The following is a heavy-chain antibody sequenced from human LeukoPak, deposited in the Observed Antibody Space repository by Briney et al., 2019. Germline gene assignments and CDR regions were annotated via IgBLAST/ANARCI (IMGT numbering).Heavy chain of an antibody. CDR3: ASSSLREGSYLGEVDVGMDV. CDR1: GYTFTSYY. D-gene: IGHD6-13*01. CDR2: INPSGGST. V-gene: IGHV1-46*01. Sequence: AASVKVSCKASGYTFTSYYMHWVRQAPGQGLEWMGIINPSGGSTSYAQKFQGRVTMTRDTSTSTVYMELSSLRSEDTAVYYCASSSLREGSYLGEVDVGMDVWGQGTTVTVSS. J-gene: IGHJ6*02.